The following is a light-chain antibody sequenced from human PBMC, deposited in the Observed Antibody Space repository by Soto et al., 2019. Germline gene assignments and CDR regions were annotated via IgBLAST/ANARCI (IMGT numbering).Light chain of an antibody. CDR2: DAS. CDR1: QSISSY. CDR3: QQSYSP. Sequence: DIQMTQSPSSLSASVGDRVTITCRASQSISSYLNWYQQKPGKAPKLLIYDASSLQSGVPSRFSGSGSGTDFTLTISSLQPEDFATYYCQQSYSPFGPGTKVDIK. J-gene: IGKJ3*01. V-gene: IGKV1-39*01.